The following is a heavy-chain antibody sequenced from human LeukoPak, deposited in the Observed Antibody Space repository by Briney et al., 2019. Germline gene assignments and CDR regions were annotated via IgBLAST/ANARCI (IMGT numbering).Heavy chain of an antibody. D-gene: IGHD3-10*01. CDR3: ARGNVVRGVITYNWFDP. CDR2: INPNSGGT. J-gene: IGHJ5*02. Sequence: ASVTVSCKASGYTFTGYYMHWVRQAPGQGLEWMGWINPNSGGTNYAQKFQGRVTMTRDTSISTAYMELSRLRSDDTAVYYCARGNVVRGVITYNWFDPWGQGTLVTVSS. V-gene: IGHV1-2*02. CDR1: GYTFTGYY.